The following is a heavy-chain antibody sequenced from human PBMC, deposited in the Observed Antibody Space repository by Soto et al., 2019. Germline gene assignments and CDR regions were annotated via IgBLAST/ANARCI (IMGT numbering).Heavy chain of an antibody. Sequence: QVQLLQSGAEVKKPGSSVKVACKASGGTSSSYAINWVRQAPGQGLEWMGAIIPISGTTNYAQKFQDRVRITPEESTSTAYLELSSLRSEDPGVYYCARGEITTPRLWGQGTLVHVSS. V-gene: IGHV1-69*01. CDR1: GGTSSSYA. J-gene: IGHJ4*02. CDR3: ARGEITTPRL. D-gene: IGHD3-22*01. CDR2: IIPISGTT.